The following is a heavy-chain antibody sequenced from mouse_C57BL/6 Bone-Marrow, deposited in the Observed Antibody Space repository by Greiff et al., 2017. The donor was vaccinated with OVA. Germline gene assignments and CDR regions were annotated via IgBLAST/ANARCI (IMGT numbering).Heavy chain of an antibody. CDR1: GFTFTDYY. J-gene: IGHJ3*01. Sequence: EVHLVESGGGLVQPGGSLSLSCAASGFTFTDYYMSWVRQPPGKALEWLGFIRNKANGYTTEYSASVKGRFTISRDNSQSILYLQMNALRAEDSATYYCARYEWDGGFAYWGQGTLVTVSA. CDR2: IRNKANGYTT. D-gene: IGHD4-1*01. V-gene: IGHV7-3*01. CDR3: ARYEWDGGFAY.